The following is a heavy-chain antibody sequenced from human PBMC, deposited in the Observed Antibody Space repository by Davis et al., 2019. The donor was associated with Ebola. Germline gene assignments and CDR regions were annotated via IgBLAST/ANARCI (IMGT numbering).Heavy chain of an antibody. CDR3: ARVTHRGGMDV. Sequence: PGGSLRLSCSASGFTFSSYAMHWVRQAPGKGLEWVAVISYDGSNKYYADSVKGRFTISRDNSKNTLYLQMSSLRAEDTAVYYCARVTHRGGMDVWGQGTTVTVSS. CDR1: GFTFSSYA. CDR2: ISYDGSNK. J-gene: IGHJ6*02. V-gene: IGHV3-30*04.